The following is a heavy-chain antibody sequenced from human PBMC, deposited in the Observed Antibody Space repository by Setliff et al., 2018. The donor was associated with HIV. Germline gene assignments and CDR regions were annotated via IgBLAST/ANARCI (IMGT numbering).Heavy chain of an antibody. V-gene: IGHV4-61*01. CDR1: GDSVSSASYY. D-gene: IGHD6-6*01. CDR3: ASEAWTSYRSSSGYYYYYMDV. Sequence: PSETLSLTCTVSGDSVSSASYYWSWIRQPPGKGLAWIGYIYYSGTTKYNPSLKSRVTISVDTSKNPFSLKLSSVPAADTAVYYCASEAWTSYRSSSGYYYYYMDVWGKGTTVTVSS. J-gene: IGHJ6*03. CDR2: IYYSGTT.